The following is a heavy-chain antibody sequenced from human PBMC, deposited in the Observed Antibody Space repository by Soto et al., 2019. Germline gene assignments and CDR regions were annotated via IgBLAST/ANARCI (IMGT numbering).Heavy chain of an antibody. CDR2: ISSSSSTI. D-gene: IGHD6-19*01. CDR3: ARDHDSSGWYEAFEI. J-gene: IGHJ3*02. CDR1: GFTFSSYS. Sequence: EVQLVESGGGLVQPGGSLRLSCAASGFTFSSYSMNWVRQAPGKGLEWVSYISSSSSTIYYADSVKGRFTISRDNAKNSLYLQMNSLRDEDTAVYYCARDHDSSGWYEAFEIWGQGTMVTVSS. V-gene: IGHV3-48*02.